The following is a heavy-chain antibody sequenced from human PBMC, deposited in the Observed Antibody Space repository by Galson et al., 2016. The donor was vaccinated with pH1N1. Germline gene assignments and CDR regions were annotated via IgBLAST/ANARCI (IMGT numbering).Heavy chain of an antibody. CDR3: ASRIDTGVDY. J-gene: IGHJ4*02. D-gene: IGHD5-18*01. CDR1: GFTFSDYY. V-gene: IGHV3-72*01. CDR2: ARDKPNSYTT. Sequence: SLRLSCAASGFTFSDYYMDWVRLAPGKGLEWVGRARDKPNSYTTEYAVSVKGRFTISRGDSKNSLYQQMNSLKTEDTAVYYCASRIDTGVDYWGQGTLVTVSS.